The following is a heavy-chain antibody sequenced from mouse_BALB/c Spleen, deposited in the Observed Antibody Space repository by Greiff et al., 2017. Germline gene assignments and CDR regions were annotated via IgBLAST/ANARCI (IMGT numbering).Heavy chain of an antibody. CDR2: IDPANGNT. CDR3: ARRGTYYAMDY. CDR1: GFNIKDTY. V-gene: IGHV14-3*02. Sequence: EVQLVESGAELVKPGASVKLSCTASGFNIKDTYMHWVKQRPEQGLEWIGRIDPANGNTKYDPKFQGKATITADTSSNTAYLQLSSLTSEDTAVYYCARRGTYYAMDYWGQGTSVTVSS. D-gene: IGHD2-14*01. J-gene: IGHJ4*01.